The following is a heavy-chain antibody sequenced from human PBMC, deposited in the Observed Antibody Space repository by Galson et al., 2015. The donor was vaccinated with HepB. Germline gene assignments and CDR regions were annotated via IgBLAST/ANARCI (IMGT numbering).Heavy chain of an antibody. CDR3: ARRAWAASGQVDSYYFDY. J-gene: IGHJ4*02. D-gene: IGHD2-15*01. CDR2: IMPLFDTP. CDR1: GGTCSDYV. Sequence: SVKVSCKASGGTCSDYVISGMRRSPGQGLERMGGIMPLFDTPQYAQNFRGRVSITPDKSTNTVYIEVKRLRFEDTAVYYYARRAWAASGQVDSYYFDYWGQGTLVTVSS. V-gene: IGHV1-69*06.